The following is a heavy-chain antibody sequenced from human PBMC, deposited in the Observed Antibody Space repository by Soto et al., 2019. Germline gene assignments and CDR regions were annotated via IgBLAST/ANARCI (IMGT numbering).Heavy chain of an antibody. D-gene: IGHD2-2*01. J-gene: IGHJ5*02. CDR1: GGSIISYY. CDR2: IYYSGST. V-gene: IGHV4-59*01. CDR3: ARGPPVYCSSTSCYFLSWFDP. Sequence: SETLSLTCTVSGGSIISYYWSWIRQPPWKGLEWIGYIYYSGSTNYNPSLKSRVTISVDTSKNQFSLKLSSLTAADTAVYYCARGPPVYCSSTSCYFLSWFDPWRQGTLVTVS.